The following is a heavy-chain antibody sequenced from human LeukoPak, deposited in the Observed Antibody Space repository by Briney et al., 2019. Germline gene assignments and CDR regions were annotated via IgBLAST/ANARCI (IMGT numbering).Heavy chain of an antibody. CDR2: INHSGST. D-gene: IGHD6-13*01. CDR3: ASLSSWYGYYGMDV. Sequence: SETLSLTCAVYGGSFSGYYWSWIRQPPGKGLEWSGEINHSGSTNYNPSLKSRVTISVDTSKNQFSLKLSSVTAADTAVYYCASLSSWYGYYGMDVWGQGTTVTVSS. CDR1: GGSFSGYY. J-gene: IGHJ6*02. V-gene: IGHV4-34*01.